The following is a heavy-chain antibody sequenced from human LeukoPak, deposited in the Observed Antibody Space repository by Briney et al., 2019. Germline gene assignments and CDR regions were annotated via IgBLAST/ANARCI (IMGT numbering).Heavy chain of an antibody. J-gene: IGHJ3*02. D-gene: IGHD1-26*01. V-gene: IGHV1-2*02. CDR1: GYXFTGYY. CDR3: ARDRGSYFSDAFDI. Sequence: ASVKVSCKASGYXFTGYYIHWVRQAPGQGLEWMGWINPNSGGTNYAQKFQGRVTMTRDTSISTAYMELSRLRSDDTAVYYCARDRGSYFSDAFDIWGQGTMVTVSS. CDR2: INPNSGGT.